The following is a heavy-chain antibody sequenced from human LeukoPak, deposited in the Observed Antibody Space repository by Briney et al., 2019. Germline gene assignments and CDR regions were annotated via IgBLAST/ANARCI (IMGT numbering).Heavy chain of an antibody. CDR2: IYYSGGT. Sequence: SETLSLTCAVYGGSFSTYYWSWICQPPGKGLEWIGSIYYSGGTYYNPSLKSRVTTSVDTSKSQFYLKLSSVTAADTAVYYCARDGGTYYYDSSGYYQWDYWGQGTLVTVSS. J-gene: IGHJ4*02. D-gene: IGHD3-22*01. CDR1: GGSFSTYY. CDR3: ARDGGTYYYDSSGYYQWDY. V-gene: IGHV4-39*07.